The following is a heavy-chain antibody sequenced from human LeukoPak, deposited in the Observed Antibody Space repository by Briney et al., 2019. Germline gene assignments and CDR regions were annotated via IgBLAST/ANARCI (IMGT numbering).Heavy chain of an antibody. J-gene: IGHJ4*02. CDR2: IRSIANDYAT. D-gene: IGHD5-12*01. V-gene: IGHV3-73*01. CDR3: TRVGPTTADY. CDR1: GFTFSGSA. Sequence: GGSLRLSCAASGFTFSGSAMDWVRQASGKGLEWVGRIRSIANDYATAYAASVKGRFTISRDDSKDTAYLQMNNLKTEDTAVYYCTRVGPTTADYWGQGSLVTVSS.